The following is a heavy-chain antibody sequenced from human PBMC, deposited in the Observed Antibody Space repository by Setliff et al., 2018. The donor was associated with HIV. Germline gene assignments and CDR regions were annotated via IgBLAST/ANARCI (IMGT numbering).Heavy chain of an antibody. Sequence: GGSLRLSCAASGFTFSNAWMGWVRQAPGKGLEWVGRIKSKTDGGTIDYAAPLRGRFIISRDDSKNTLSLQMDILRAEDTAIYYCVRGVFDYWGQGVLVTVSS. J-gene: IGHJ4*02. D-gene: IGHD2-8*01. CDR3: VRGVFDY. V-gene: IGHV3-15*01. CDR2: IKSKTDGGTI. CDR1: GFTFSNAW.